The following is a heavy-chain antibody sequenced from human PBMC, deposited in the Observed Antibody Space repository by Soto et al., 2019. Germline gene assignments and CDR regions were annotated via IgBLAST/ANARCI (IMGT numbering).Heavy chain of an antibody. CDR2: ISSSSSHT. J-gene: IGHJ4*02. CDR1: GFTFSDFY. V-gene: IGHV3-11*05. Sequence: GGSLRLSCAAYGFTFSDFYITWIRQAPGKGLEWVSHISSSSSHTNYADSVKGRFTVSRDNANNSLYLEMNNLRADDTAVYFCARDRDTYGHGFFDSWGQGTLVTVSS. CDR3: ARDRDTYGHGFFDS. D-gene: IGHD5-18*01.